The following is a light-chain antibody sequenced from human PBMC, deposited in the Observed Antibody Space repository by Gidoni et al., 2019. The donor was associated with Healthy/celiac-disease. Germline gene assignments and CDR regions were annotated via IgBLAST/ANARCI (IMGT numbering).Light chain of an antibody. CDR1: QSVSSSY. CDR2: GAS. V-gene: IGKV3-20*01. J-gene: IGKJ2*01. Sequence: EIVLTQSPGTLSLSPGERATLSCRASQSVSSSYLAWYQQKPGQAPRLLLYGASSRATGIPDSFSGSGSGTDFTLTIRRLEPEDFAVYYCQQYGSSPYTFGQGTKLEI. CDR3: QQYGSSPYT.